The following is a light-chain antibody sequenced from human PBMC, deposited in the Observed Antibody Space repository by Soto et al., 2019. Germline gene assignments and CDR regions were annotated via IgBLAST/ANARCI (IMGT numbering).Light chain of an antibody. V-gene: IGKV1-5*03. CDR3: QQRSNWLYT. J-gene: IGKJ2*01. CDR1: QSINTW. CDR2: KTS. Sequence: DIQMTQSPSTLSAFVGDRVTITCRTSQSINTWLAWHQQKPGKAPKLLIYKTSSLVIGVPSRFSGSGSGTEFTLTISSLQPDDAATYYCQQRSNWLYTFGQGTKVDIK.